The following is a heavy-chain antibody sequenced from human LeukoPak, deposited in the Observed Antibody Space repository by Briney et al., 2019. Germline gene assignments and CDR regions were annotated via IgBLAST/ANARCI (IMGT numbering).Heavy chain of an antibody. CDR1: GGSISGYY. D-gene: IGHD2-2*01. CDR3: ARGDCSSNSCSFDY. Sequence: SETLSLTCTVSGGSISGYYWSWIRQPAGKGLEWIGRIYSSGSTNYNPSLKSRVTMSVDTSKNQFSLKLSSVTAADTAVYYCARGDCSSNSCSFDYWGQGTLVTVSS. CDR2: IYSSGST. V-gene: IGHV4-4*07. J-gene: IGHJ4*02.